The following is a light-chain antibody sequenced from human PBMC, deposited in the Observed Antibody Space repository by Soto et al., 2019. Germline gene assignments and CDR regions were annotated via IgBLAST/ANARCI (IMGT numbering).Light chain of an antibody. CDR3: QQSYSTVLT. V-gene: IGKV1-39*01. CDR1: QSISSY. J-gene: IGKJ4*01. CDR2: AAP. Sequence: DIQMTQSPSSLSASVGDRVTITCRASQSISSYLNWYQQKPGKAPKLLIYAAPSLQSGVPSRFSGSGSGTDFTLTISSLQPEDFATYYCQQSYSTVLTFGGGTKVDIK.